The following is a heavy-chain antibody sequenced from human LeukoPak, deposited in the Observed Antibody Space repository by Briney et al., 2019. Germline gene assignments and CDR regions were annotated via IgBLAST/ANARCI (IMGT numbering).Heavy chain of an antibody. CDR1: GGSISSGDYY. Sequence: SETLSLTCTVSGGSISSGDYYWSWIRQPPGKVLEWIGYIYYSGSTYYNPSLKSRVTISVDTSKNQFSLKLSSVTAADTAVYYCARVMGIGTFDYWGQGTLVTVSS. CDR3: ARVMGIGTFDY. J-gene: IGHJ4*02. D-gene: IGHD6-13*01. V-gene: IGHV4-30-4*01. CDR2: IYYSGST.